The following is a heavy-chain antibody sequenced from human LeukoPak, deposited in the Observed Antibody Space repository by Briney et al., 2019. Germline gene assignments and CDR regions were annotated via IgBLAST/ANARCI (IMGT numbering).Heavy chain of an antibody. CDR2: IYYRGST. V-gene: IGHV4-59*01. CDR3: ARDYYDNRGDAFDI. J-gene: IGHJ3*02. CDR1: GGSISRNA. D-gene: IGHD3-22*01. Sequence: PSETLSLTCTVSGGSISRNAGSWIRQPPGKGLECIEYIYYRGSTNYNPPLKSRANMSLDPYKKQFSLNMRSMTAADTAVYYCARDYYDNRGDAFDIWGQGTMVTVSS.